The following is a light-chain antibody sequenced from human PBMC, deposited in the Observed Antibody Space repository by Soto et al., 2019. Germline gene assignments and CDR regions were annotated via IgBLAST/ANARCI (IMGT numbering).Light chain of an antibody. J-gene: IGKJ1*01. CDR2: GAS. CDR1: QRFGSSN. Sequence: EIVLPQSPGTLSLSPGERGTLSCRASQRFGSSNLAWYQQKPGQAPRLLIYGASSRATGIPDRFSGSGSGIDFTLTIRSLQSEDFAIYYCQQYYNSPMWTVGKGTKVDIK. V-gene: IGKV3-20*01. CDR3: QQYYNSPMWT.